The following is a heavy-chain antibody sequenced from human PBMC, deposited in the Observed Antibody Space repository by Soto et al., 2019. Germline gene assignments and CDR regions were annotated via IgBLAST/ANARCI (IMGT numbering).Heavy chain of an antibody. CDR3: ARVGCSSIWCVTQFDN. V-gene: IGHV3-64D*06. D-gene: IGHD2-2*01. CDR1: GFTFISYA. Sequence: GGSLRLSCSASGFTFISYAMHWVRQAPGKGLEYVSAISSNGGSTYYADSVKGRFTISRDNSKNTLYLQMSSLRAEDSAIYYCARVGCSSIWCVTQFDNWGQGTLVTVSS. CDR2: ISSNGGST. J-gene: IGHJ4*02.